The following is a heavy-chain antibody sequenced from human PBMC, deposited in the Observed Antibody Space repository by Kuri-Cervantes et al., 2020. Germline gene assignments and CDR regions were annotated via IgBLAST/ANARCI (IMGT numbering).Heavy chain of an antibody. V-gene: IGHV3-11*06. D-gene: IGHD3-3*01. CDR3: ARERDDFWSGYYTWAGDYYYYGMDV. J-gene: IGHJ6*02. CDR2: ISSSSSYI. CDR1: GFTFSDYY. Sequence: GGSLRLSCAASGFTFSDYYMSWIRQAPGKGLEWVSSISSSSSYIYYADSVKGRFTISRDNAKNSLYLQMNSLRAEDTAVYYCARERDDFWSGYYTWAGDYYYYGMDVWGQGTTVTVSS.